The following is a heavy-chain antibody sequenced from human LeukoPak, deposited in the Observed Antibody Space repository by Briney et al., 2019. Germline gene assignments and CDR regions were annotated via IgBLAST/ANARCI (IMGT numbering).Heavy chain of an antibody. CDR2: IYHSGST. J-gene: IGHJ2*01. V-gene: IGHV4-38-2*01. D-gene: IGHD3-3*01. CDR3: ARREGLEWSVYWYFDL. CDR1: GFTFSSYS. Sequence: GSLRLSCAASGFTFSSYSMNWVRQAPGKGLEWVGNIYHSGSTYYNPSLKSRVTISVDTSKNQFSLKLSSVTAADTAVYYCARREGLEWSVYWYFDLWGRGTLVTVSS.